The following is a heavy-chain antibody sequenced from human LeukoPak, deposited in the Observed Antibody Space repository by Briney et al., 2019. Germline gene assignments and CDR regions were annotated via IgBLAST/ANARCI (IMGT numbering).Heavy chain of an antibody. CDR1: GYTFTSYY. CDR3: ARVRVMVYPYYYYGMDV. J-gene: IGHJ6*02. D-gene: IGHD2-8*01. Sequence: AASVKVSCKASGYTFTSYYMHWVRQAPGQGLEWMGRINPNSGGTNYAQKFQGRVTMTRDTSISTAYMELSRLRSDDTAVYYCARVRVMVYPYYYYGMDVWGQGTTVTVSS. CDR2: INPNSGGT. V-gene: IGHV1-2*06.